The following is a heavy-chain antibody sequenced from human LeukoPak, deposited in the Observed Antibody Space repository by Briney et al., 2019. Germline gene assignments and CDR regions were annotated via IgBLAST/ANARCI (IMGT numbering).Heavy chain of an antibody. CDR2: IIPIFGTA. CDR3: ARTYYYGSGTVNYFDY. V-gene: IGHV1-69*01. J-gene: IGHJ4*02. CDR1: GGTFSSYA. Sequence: SVKVSCKASGGTFSSYAISWVRQAPGQGLEWMGGIIPIFGTANYAQKFQGRVTITADESASTAYMELSSLRSEDTAVYYCARTYYYGSGTVNYFDYWGQGTLVTVSS. D-gene: IGHD3-10*01.